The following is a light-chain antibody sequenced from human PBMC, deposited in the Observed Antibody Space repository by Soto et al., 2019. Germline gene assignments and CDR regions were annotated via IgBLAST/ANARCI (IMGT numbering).Light chain of an antibody. CDR1: SSDVGGYNY. CDR3: SSYTSSSTLYV. CDR2: DVG. V-gene: IGLV2-14*01. J-gene: IGLJ1*01. Sequence: QSVLTQPASVSGSPGQSITISCTGTSSDVGGYNYVSWYQQHPGKAPKLMIYDVGNRPSGVSNRFSGSKSGNTASLTISGLQAEDEADSYCSSYTSSSTLYVFGTGTKVTV.